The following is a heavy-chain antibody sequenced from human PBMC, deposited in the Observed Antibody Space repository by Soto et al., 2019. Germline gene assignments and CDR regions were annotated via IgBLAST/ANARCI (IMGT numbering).Heavy chain of an antibody. V-gene: IGHV4-59*01. J-gene: IGHJ5*02. CDR3: ARFYYDFWSGYSTHNWFDP. CDR2: IYYSGST. Sequence: LSETLSLTCTVSGGAISSYYWSWIRQPPGKGLEWIGYIYYSGSTNYNPSLKSRVTISVDTSKNQFSLKLSSVTAADTAVYYCARFYYDFWSGYSTHNWFDPWGQGTLVTVSS. D-gene: IGHD3-3*01. CDR1: GGAISSYY.